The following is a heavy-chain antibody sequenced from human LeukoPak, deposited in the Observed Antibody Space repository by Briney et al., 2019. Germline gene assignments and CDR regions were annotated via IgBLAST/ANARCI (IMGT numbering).Heavy chain of an antibody. CDR2: ISAYNGNT. J-gene: IGHJ6*02. CDR1: GYTFTSYG. D-gene: IGHD3-22*01. Sequence: ASVKVSCKASGYTFTSYGISWVRQAPGQGLEWMGWISAYNGNTNYAQKLQGRVTMTTDTSTSTAYMELRSLRSDDTAVYYCARIPLDSSGYYSRRFYYYGMDVWGQGTTVTVSS. V-gene: IGHV1-18*01. CDR3: ARIPLDSSGYYSRRFYYYGMDV.